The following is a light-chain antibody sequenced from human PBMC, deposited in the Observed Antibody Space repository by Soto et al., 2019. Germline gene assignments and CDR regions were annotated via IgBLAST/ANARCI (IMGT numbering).Light chain of an antibody. CDR1: QSVSIW. V-gene: IGKV1-39*01. CDR3: QQSYITPRI. J-gene: IGKJ1*01. Sequence: DIQMTQSPSTLSASEGDRATISCRASQSVSIWLAWYQQKPGRAPNLLIYAASTLHSGVPSRFSGSGSGTFFTLTINGLQPEDFATYYCQQSYITPRIFGQGTKVDI. CDR2: AAS.